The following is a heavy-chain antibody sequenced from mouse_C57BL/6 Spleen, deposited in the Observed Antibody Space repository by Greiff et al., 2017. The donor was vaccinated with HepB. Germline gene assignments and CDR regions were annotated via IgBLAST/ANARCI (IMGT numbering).Heavy chain of an antibody. Sequence: VQLKESGAELVRPGASVKLSCTASGFNIKDYYMHWVKQRPEQGLEWIGRIDPEDGDTEYAPKFQGKATMTADTSSNTAYLQLSSLTSEDTAVYYCTPYGNGGPWFAYWGQGTLVTVSA. D-gene: IGHD1-1*01. J-gene: IGHJ3*01. CDR2: IDPEDGDT. V-gene: IGHV14-1*01. CDR3: TPYGNGGPWFAY. CDR1: GFNIKDYY.